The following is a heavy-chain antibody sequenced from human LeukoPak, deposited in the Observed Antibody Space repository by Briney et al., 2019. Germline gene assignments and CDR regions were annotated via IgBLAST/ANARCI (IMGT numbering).Heavy chain of an antibody. CDR2: IRYDGSNK. V-gene: IGHV3-30*02. CDR3: AKHRRIYYDSTDYHDAFDI. D-gene: IGHD3-22*01. CDR1: GFTFSSYG. J-gene: IGHJ3*02. Sequence: GRSLRLSRAASGFTFSSYGMHWVRQAPGKGLEWVAFIRYDGSNKYYADSVKGRFTISRDSSKNTLYLQMNSLRAEDTAVYYCAKHRRIYYDSTDYHDAFDIWGQGTMVTVSS.